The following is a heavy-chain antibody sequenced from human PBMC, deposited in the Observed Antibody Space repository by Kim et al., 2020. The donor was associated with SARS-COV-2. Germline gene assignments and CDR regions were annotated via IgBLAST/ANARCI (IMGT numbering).Heavy chain of an antibody. Sequence: GGSLRLSCAASGFTFSSYGMHWVRQAPGKGLEWVAVISYDGSNKYYADSVKGRFTISRDNSKNTLYLQMNSLRAEDTAVYYCAKELPPGYSSGWSYYYYGMYVWSQGTTVTVSS. D-gene: IGHD6-19*01. CDR1: GFTFSSYG. J-gene: IGHJ6*02. V-gene: IGHV3-30*18. CDR3: AKELPPGYSSGWSYYYYGMYV. CDR2: ISYDGSNK.